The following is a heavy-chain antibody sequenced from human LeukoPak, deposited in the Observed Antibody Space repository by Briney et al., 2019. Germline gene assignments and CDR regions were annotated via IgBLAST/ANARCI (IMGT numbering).Heavy chain of an antibody. CDR2: INPSGGST. CDR1: GYTFTSYY. Sequence: GASVKVSCKASGYTFTSYYMHWVRQAPGQGLEWMGIINPSGGSTSYAQKFQGRVTMTRDTSTSTVYLELSSLRSEDTAVYYCARFTVTNYYLDYWGQGTLVTVSS. D-gene: IGHD4-17*01. J-gene: IGHJ4*02. V-gene: IGHV1-46*01. CDR3: ARFTVTNYYLDY.